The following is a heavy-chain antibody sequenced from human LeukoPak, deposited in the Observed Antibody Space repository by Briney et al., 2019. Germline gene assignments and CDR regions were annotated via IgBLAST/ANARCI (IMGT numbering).Heavy chain of an antibody. J-gene: IGHJ4*02. CDR1: GLNFSVYY. CDR3: VAGVALDY. CDR2: ISKTGTTI. V-gene: IGHV3-11*01. Sequence: GGSLRLSCITSGLNFSVYYMTWIRQAPGNGLEAPGNGLEWLSHISKTGTTIYYADSVKGRFTISRDNAKNSLYLHMNSLRADDTAVYYCVAGVALDYWGQGALVTVSS. D-gene: IGHD3-3*01.